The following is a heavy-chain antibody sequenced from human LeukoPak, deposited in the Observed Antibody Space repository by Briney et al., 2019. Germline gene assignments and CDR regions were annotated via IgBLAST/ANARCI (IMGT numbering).Heavy chain of an antibody. CDR2: ISASDGTT. J-gene: IGHJ4*02. D-gene: IGHD4-17*01. CDR1: GYSFSIYG. V-gene: IGHV1-18*01. CDR3: ARCGAAVTTHFSH. Sequence: ASVKASCKASGYSFSIYGITWARQAPGQGLEYLGWISASDGTTNYAQKVQDRVTMTTDTSTSTAYLELRSLRSEDTAVYYCARCGAAVTTHFSHWGQGTLVTVSS.